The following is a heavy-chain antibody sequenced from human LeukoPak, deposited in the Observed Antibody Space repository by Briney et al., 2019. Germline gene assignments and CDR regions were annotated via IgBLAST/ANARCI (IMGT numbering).Heavy chain of an antibody. J-gene: IGHJ4*02. CDR1: GGSISTYY. CDR3: ARDMVGRN. Sequence: SETLSLTCSVSGGSISTYYWSWIRQPPGRGLEWIGYISYSGSPNYNPSLKSRVTISLDTSKNQFSLKLSSVTAADTAVYYCARDMVGRNWGQGTLVTVSS. CDR2: ISYSGSP. D-gene: IGHD1-26*01. V-gene: IGHV4-59*01.